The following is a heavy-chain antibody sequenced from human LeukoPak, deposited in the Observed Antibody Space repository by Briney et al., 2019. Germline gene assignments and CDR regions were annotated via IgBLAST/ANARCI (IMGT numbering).Heavy chain of an antibody. CDR3: ARGPPSYYDSSGYLDY. V-gene: IGHV3-21*04. CDR1: GFTFSSYS. CDR2: ISSSSSYI. J-gene: IGHJ4*02. Sequence: GGSLRLSCAASGFTFSSYSMNWVRQAPGKGLEWVSSISSSSSYISYADSVKGRFTISRDNAKNSLYLQMNSLRAEDTAVYYCARGPPSYYDSSGYLDYWGQGTLVTVSS. D-gene: IGHD3-22*01.